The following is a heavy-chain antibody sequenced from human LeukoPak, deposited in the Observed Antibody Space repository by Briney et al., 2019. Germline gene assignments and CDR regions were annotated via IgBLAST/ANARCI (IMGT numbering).Heavy chain of an antibody. D-gene: IGHD5-24*01. CDR3: ARDQSRLQPNWFDP. CDR1: GGTFSSYA. Sequence: SVKVSCKASGGTFSSYAISWVRQAPGQGLEWMGGIIPIFGTANYAQKFQGRVTITTDESTSTAYMELSSLRSEDTAVYYCARDQSRLQPNWFDPWGQGTMVTVSS. J-gene: IGHJ5*02. CDR2: IIPIFGTA. V-gene: IGHV1-69*05.